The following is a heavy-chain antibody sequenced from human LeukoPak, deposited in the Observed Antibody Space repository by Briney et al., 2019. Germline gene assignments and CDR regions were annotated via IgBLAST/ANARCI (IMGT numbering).Heavy chain of an antibody. Sequence: PGGSLRLSCAASGFTFSSYAMHWVRQAPGKGLEWVAVISYDGSNKYYAGSVKGRFTISRDNSKNTLYLQMNSLRAEDTAVYYCAREDTYYNILTGYRYYYYGMDVWGQGTTVTVSS. J-gene: IGHJ6*02. V-gene: IGHV3-30-3*01. CDR2: ISYDGSNK. D-gene: IGHD3-9*01. CDR3: AREDTYYNILTGYRYYYYGMDV. CDR1: GFTFSSYA.